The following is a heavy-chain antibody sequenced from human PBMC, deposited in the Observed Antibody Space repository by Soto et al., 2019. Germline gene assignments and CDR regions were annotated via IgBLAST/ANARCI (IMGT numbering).Heavy chain of an antibody. V-gene: IGHV5-51*01. CDR1: GFSFTSYW. CDR2: IYPGDSET. Sequence: GESLKISCKGSGFSFTSYWIGWVRQMPGKGLEWMGIIYPGDSETKYSPSFEGQVTISADKSTNTAYLQWSSLKASDTAMYYCARHGVGDILTGQPDYWGQGTLVTVSS. D-gene: IGHD3-9*01. J-gene: IGHJ4*02. CDR3: ARHGVGDILTGQPDY.